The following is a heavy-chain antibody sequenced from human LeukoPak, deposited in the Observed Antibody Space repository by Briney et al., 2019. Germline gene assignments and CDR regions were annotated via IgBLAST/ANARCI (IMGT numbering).Heavy chain of an antibody. J-gene: IGHJ5*02. D-gene: IGHD5-24*01. V-gene: IGHV1-2*02. CDR1: GGTFSSYA. CDR3: ARGGDGYINNWFDP. CDR2: INPNSGGT. Sequence: ASVKVSCKASGGTFSSYAISWVRQAPGQGLEWMGWINPNSGGTNYAQKFQGRVTMTRDTSISTAYMELSRLRSDDTAVYYCARGGDGYINNWFDPWGQGTLVTVSS.